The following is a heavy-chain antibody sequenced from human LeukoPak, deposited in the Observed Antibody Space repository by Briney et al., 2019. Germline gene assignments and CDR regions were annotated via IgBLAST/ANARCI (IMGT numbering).Heavy chain of an antibody. CDR1: GRSISSYY. Sequence: SETLSLICTVSGRSISSYYWSWIRQPAGKGLEWIGRIYTSGSTNYNPSLKRRVNMSVDTSKDQFSLKLSSVTAADTAVYYCARESDDYSNEEYSGYDYFPLEFWGQGTLVTVSS. CDR2: IYTSGST. J-gene: IGHJ4*02. D-gene: IGHD5-12*01. CDR3: ARESDDYSNEEYSGYDYFPLEF. V-gene: IGHV4-4*07.